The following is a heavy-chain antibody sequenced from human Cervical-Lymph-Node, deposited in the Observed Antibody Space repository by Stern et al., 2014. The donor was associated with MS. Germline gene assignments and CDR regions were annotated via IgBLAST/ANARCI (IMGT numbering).Heavy chain of an antibody. CDR1: GGAVSDYY. V-gene: IGHV4-59*02. D-gene: IGHD2-21*02. J-gene: IGHJ2*01. Sequence: QVQLQESGPGLVKPPETLSLTCTVSGGAVSDYYWTWIRQRPGKGLEWIGYISDTGTTNYNPSLHSRVTITLDTSQNQVSLRLRSVTAADTAVYYCARDPSTTASDWFFDLWGRGSLVTVSS. CDR3: ARDPSTTASDWFFDL. CDR2: ISDTGTT.